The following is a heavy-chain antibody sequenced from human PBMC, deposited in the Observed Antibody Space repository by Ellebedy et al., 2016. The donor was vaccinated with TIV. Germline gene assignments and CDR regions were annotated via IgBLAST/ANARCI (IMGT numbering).Heavy chain of an antibody. J-gene: IGHJ5*02. V-gene: IGHV1-8*01. CDR3: ARDGDSGYDSGVGWFDP. CDR1: GYTFTSYD. D-gene: IGHD5-12*01. Sequence: ASVKVSXKASGYTFTSYDINWVRQATGQGLEWMGWMNPNSGNTGYAQKFQGRVTMTRNTSISTAYMELSSLRSEDTAVYYCARDGDSGYDSGVGWFDPWGQGTLVTVSS. CDR2: MNPNSGNT.